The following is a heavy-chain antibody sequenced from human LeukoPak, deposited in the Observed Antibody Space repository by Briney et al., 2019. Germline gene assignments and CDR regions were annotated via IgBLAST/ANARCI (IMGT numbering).Heavy chain of an antibody. Sequence: GGSLRLSCAASGFTFSSYAMSWVRQAPGKGLEWVSAISGSGGSTYYADSVKGRFTISRDNSKNTLYLQMNSLRAEDTAVYYCANRGGRDGNNQGYFDYWGQGTLVTVSS. J-gene: IGHJ4*02. CDR2: ISGSGGST. V-gene: IGHV3-23*01. CDR3: ANRGGRDGNNQGYFDY. CDR1: GFTFSSYA. D-gene: IGHD5-24*01.